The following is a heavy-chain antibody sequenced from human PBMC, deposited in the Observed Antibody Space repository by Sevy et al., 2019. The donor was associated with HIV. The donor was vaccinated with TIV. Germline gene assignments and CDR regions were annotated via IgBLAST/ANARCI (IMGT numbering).Heavy chain of an antibody. V-gene: IGHV4-39*01. Sequence: SETLSLTCTVSGGSIGSNSFYWGWIRHPPGKELEWIGTVSYGGSTYYNPSLRSRVTIPVDASKKQFSLKLSSVTAADTAVYYCARQKVRSAYYYDTSGRQGKADFDSWGQGTLVTVSS. CDR3: ARQKVRSAYYYDTSGRQGKADFDS. D-gene: IGHD3-22*01. CDR2: VSYGGST. J-gene: IGHJ4*02. CDR1: GGSIGSNSFY.